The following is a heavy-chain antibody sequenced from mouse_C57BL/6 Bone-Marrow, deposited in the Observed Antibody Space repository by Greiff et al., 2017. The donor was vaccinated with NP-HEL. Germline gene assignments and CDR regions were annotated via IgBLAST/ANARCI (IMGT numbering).Heavy chain of an antibody. J-gene: IGHJ4*01. D-gene: IGHD2-4*01. CDR3: TPYDDAVRDAMDY. CDR1: GFTFSDAW. V-gene: IGHV6-6*01. Sequence: EVKVVESGGGLVQPGGSMKLSCAASGFTFSDAWMDWVRQSPEKGLEWVAEIRNKANNHATYYAESVKGVFTISRDYSKISVYLQMNSLIAEDTGIYYCTPYDDAVRDAMDYWGQGTSVTVSS. CDR2: IRNKANNHAT.